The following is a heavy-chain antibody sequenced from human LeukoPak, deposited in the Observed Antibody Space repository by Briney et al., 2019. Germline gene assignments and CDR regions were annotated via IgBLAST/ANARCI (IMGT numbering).Heavy chain of an antibody. D-gene: IGHD6-19*01. CDR1: GGSISSSSYY. CDR3: ARIYSSGWYPNWFDP. CDR2: IYYSGST. V-gene: IGHV4-39*07. J-gene: IGHJ5*02. Sequence: SETLSLTCTVSGGSISSSSYYWGWVRQPPGTGLEWIGSIYYSGSTYYNPSLKSRVTISVDTSKNQFSLKLSSVTAADTAAYYCARIYSSGWYPNWFDPWGQGTLVTVSS.